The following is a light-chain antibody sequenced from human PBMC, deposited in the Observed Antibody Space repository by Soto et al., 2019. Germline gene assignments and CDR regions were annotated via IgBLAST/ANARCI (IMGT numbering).Light chain of an antibody. CDR1: QDSSTS. CDR3: QQSATYPFT. Sequence: DIQMTQSPSSLSASVGDRVTITWRASQDSSTSLGWFQQKPGKVPKSLIFATSNLQNGVPSRFSGSRSGTDFTLTISSLQPEDFATYYCQQSATYPFTFGPGTTVDIK. CDR2: ATS. V-gene: IGKV1-16*01. J-gene: IGKJ3*01.